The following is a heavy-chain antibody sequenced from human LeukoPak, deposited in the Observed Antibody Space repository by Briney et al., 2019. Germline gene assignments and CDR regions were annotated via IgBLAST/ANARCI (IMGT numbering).Heavy chain of an antibody. Sequence: GGSLRLSCAASGFTFSSYAMSWVRQAPGKGLEWVSAISGSGGSTYYADSVKGRFTISRDNSKNTLYLQMNSLRAEDTAVYYCAKDLTRRYYYDSSGPWGYWGQGTLVTVSS. CDR2: ISGSGGST. J-gene: IGHJ4*02. D-gene: IGHD3-22*01. V-gene: IGHV3-23*01. CDR1: GFTFSSYA. CDR3: AKDLTRRYYYDSSGPWGY.